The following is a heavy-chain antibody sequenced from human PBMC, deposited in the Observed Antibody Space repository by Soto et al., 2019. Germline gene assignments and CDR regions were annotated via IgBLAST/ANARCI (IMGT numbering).Heavy chain of an antibody. D-gene: IGHD3-10*01. CDR3: ARLNLVRGVGGFDP. J-gene: IGHJ5*02. V-gene: IGHV4-59*01. Sequence: QVQLQESGPGQVTPSETPSLTCTVSGGSISSYYWSWIRQPPGKGLEWLGFIDYSGNTNYNPSLKSRVTISLDTSKNQFSLKVNSVTAADTAVYYCARLNLVRGVGGFDPWGQGTLVAVSS. CDR2: IDYSGNT. CDR1: GGSISSYY.